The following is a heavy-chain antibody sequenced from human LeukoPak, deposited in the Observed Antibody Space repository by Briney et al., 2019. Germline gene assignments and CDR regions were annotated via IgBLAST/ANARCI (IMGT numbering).Heavy chain of an antibody. D-gene: IGHD3-10*01. CDR1: GASISRGTYS. V-gene: IGHV4-30-2*01. CDR3: ARGDGSGSGRWFDP. CDR2: IYHTGST. J-gene: IGHJ5*02. Sequence: SETLSLTCTVSGASISRGTYSWSWIRQPPGEGLEWIGYIYHTGSTYYNPSLKGRVTISVDRSKNQFSLNLNFVTAADTALYYCARGDGSGSGRWFDPWGQGTLITVSS.